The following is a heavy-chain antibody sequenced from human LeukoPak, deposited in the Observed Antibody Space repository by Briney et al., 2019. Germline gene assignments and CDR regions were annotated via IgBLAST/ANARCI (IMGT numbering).Heavy chain of an antibody. Sequence: ASVKVSCKASGYTFTAYYMHWVRQAPGQGLEWMGGINPNSGDTDYAQKFQGRVTMTRDTSISTAYMEVSRLTSDDTAVYYCARVDSRGYEYDSWGQGTLVTVSS. CDR3: ARVDSRGYEYDS. CDR2: INPNSGDT. D-gene: IGHD3-3*01. V-gene: IGHV1-2*02. CDR1: GYTFTAYY. J-gene: IGHJ4*02.